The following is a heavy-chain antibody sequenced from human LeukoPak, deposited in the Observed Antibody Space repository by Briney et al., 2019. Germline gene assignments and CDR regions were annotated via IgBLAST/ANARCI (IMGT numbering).Heavy chain of an antibody. CDR3: ASARYGSGSYEDY. D-gene: IGHD3-10*01. CDR1: GGSISSNNW. V-gene: IGHV4-4*02. J-gene: IGHJ4*02. CDR2: IYHSGST. Sequence: SGTLSLTCAVSGGSISSNNWWSWVRQPPGKGLEWIGEIYHSGSTNYNPSLKSRVTISVDKSKNQFSLKLSSVTAADTAVYYCASARYGSGSYEDYWGQGTLVTVSS.